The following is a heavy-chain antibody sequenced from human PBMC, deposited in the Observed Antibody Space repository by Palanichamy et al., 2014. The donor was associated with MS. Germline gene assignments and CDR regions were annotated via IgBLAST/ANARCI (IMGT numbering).Heavy chain of an antibody. CDR1: GYTFTSYA. CDR2: INAGNGNT. J-gene: IGHJ6*02. V-gene: IGHV1-3*01. D-gene: IGHD6-6*01. CDR3: AGNSSSSYYYYGMDV. Sequence: QVQLVQSGAEVRSLGSVKVSCKASGYTFTSYAMHWVRQAPGQRLEWMGWINAGNGNTKYSQQFQGRVTITRDTSASTAYMELSSLRSEDTAVYYCAGNSSSSYYYYGMDVWGQGTTVTVSS.